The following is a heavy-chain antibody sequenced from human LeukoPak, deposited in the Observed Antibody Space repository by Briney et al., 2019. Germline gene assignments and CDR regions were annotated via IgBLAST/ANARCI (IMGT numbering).Heavy chain of an antibody. V-gene: IGHV6-1*01. D-gene: IGHD3-9*01. J-gene: IGHJ5*02. CDR3: ARGPKTGWFDH. Sequence: SQTLSLTSAISGDSISSTSTAWHWIRQSPSRGLEWLGRTYYRSKWYNDYAESVKSRLVINPDTSKNEFSLQVTSVSSSDTAIYFCARGPKTGWFDHWGQGTLVTVSS. CDR1: GDSISSTSTA. CDR2: TYYRSKWYN.